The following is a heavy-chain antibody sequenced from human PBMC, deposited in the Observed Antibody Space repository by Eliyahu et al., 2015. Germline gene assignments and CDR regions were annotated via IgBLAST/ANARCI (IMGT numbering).Heavy chain of an antibody. CDR3: ARGITSDLPKDDAFDI. Sequence: GLEWIGYIHYSGSTYYNPSLKSRVIVSVDTSKNQFSLKLSSVTAADTAMYYCARGITSDLPKDDAFDIWGQGTMVTVSS. J-gene: IGHJ3*02. CDR2: IHYSGST. D-gene: IGHD1-14*01. V-gene: IGHV4-31*02.